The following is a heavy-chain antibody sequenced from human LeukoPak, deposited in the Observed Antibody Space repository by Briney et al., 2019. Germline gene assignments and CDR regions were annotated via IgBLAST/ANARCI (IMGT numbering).Heavy chain of an antibody. CDR2: IYSTGST. J-gene: IGHJ4*02. Sequence: PSETLSLTCTVSGGSISSYYWSWIRQSAGKELEWIGRIYSTGSTNYSPSLKSRVTMSVDTSKNQFSLKLRSVTAADTAVYYCAREEWACSGGSCYGFDFWGQGTLVTVSS. V-gene: IGHV4-4*07. CDR3: AREEWACSGGSCYGFDF. D-gene: IGHD2-15*01. CDR1: GGSISSYY.